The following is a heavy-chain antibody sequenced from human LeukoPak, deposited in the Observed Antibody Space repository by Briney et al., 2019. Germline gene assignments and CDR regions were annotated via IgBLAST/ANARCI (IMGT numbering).Heavy chain of an antibody. Sequence: SETLSLTCAVYGGSFSGYYWSWIRQPPGKGLEWIGEINHSGSTNYNPSLKSRVTISVDTSKNQFSLKLSSVTAADTAVYYCARNTRLGYGDYSADYWGQGTLVTVSS. CDR1: GGSFSGYY. D-gene: IGHD4-17*01. CDR3: ARNTRLGYGDYSADY. J-gene: IGHJ4*02. V-gene: IGHV4-34*01. CDR2: INHSGST.